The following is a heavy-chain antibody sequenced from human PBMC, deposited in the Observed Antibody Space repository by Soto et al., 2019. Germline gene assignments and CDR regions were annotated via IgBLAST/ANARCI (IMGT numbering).Heavy chain of an antibody. CDR1: GYTFHNYG. J-gene: IGHJ4*02. CDR2: ISGYTGNT. D-gene: IGHD1-26*01. Sequence: QVLLMQSGPEVKKPGASVKVSCKASGYTFHNYGISWVRQVPGQGLEWMGWISGYTGNTNYAPKIQGRVPVTRDTSTATAYMELRSLISDDTAIYYCARGSESFDLWGQGTLVTVSS. CDR3: ARGSESFDL. V-gene: IGHV1-18*01.